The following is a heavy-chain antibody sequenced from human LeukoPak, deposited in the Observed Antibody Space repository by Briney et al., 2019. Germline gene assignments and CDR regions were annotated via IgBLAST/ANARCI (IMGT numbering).Heavy chain of an antibody. CDR2: ISYDGSNK. CDR1: AFTFNNYG. D-gene: IGHD4-23*01. V-gene: IGHV3-30*18. CDR3: AKKRGDYGGANWFDP. J-gene: IGHJ5*02. Sequence: PGTSLRLSCAASAFTFNNYGMHWVRQAPGKGLEWVAFISYDGSNKYNPDSVQGRFTISRDNSKNTLYPQMNSLRAEDTAVYYCAKKRGDYGGANWFDPWGQGTLVTVSS.